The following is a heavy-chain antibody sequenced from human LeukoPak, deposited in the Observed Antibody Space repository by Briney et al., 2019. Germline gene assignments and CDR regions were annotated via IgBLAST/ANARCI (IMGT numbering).Heavy chain of an antibody. V-gene: IGHV1-18*01. CDR3: ARALAIAARPDYYYMDV. Sequence: GASVKVSCKASGYTFTSYGISWVRQAPGQGLEWMGWITVYNGYTNYAQKFQGRVTMTTDTSTSTVYMELRSLRSDDTAVYYCARALAIAARPDYYYMDVWGKGTTVTVSS. D-gene: IGHD6-6*01. J-gene: IGHJ6*03. CDR2: ITVYNGYT. CDR1: GYTFTSYG.